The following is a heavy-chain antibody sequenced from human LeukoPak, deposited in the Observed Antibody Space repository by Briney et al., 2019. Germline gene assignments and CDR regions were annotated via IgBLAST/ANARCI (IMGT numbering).Heavy chain of an antibody. CDR1: GGSISSYY. CDR3: ARVGTYGSGSYLSWLDY. V-gene: IGHV4-59*01. D-gene: IGHD3-10*01. CDR2: IYYSGST. Sequence: SETLSLTCTVSGGSISSYYWSWIRQPPGKGLEWIGYIYYSGSTNYNPSLKSRVTISVDTSKDQFSLKLSSVTAADTAVYYCARVGTYGSGSYLSWLDYWGQGTLVTVSS. J-gene: IGHJ4*02.